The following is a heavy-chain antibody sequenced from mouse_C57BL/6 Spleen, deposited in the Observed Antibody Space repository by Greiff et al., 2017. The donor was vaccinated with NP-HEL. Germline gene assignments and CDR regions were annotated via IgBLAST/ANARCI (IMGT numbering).Heavy chain of an antibody. D-gene: IGHD3-2*02. J-gene: IGHJ2*01. V-gene: IGHV5-6*01. CDR2: ISSGGSYT. CDR3: ARGQATLTGPYYFDY. CDR1: GFTFSSYG. Sequence: EVMLVESGGDLVKPGGSLKLSCAASGFTFSSYGMSWVRQTPDKRLEWVATISSGGSYTYYPDSVKGRFTISRDNAKNTMYLQMSSLKSEDTAMYYCARGQATLTGPYYFDYWGQGTTLTVSS.